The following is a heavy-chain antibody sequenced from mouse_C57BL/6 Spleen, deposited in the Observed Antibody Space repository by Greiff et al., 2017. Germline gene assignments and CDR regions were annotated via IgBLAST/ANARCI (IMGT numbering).Heavy chain of an antibody. V-gene: IGHV3-1*01. D-gene: IGHD2-4*01. J-gene: IGHJ3*01. CDR3: ARGGDYDKGAGFAY. Sequence: EVQLQESGPGMVKPSQSLSLTCTVTGYSITSGYDWPWIRHFPGNKLEWMGYISYSGSTNYKPSLKSRISITHDTSKNHFFLKLNSVTTEDTATYDCARGGDYDKGAGFAYWGQGTLVTVSA. CDR2: ISYSGST. CDR1: GYSITSGYD.